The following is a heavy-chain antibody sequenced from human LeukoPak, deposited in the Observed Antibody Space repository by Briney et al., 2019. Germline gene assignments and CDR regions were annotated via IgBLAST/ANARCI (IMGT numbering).Heavy chain of an antibody. J-gene: IGHJ3*02. V-gene: IGHV4-34*01. CDR2: ISHSAIT. CDR1: GGSLTDYY. Sequence: PSETLSLTCAVYGGSLTDYYWSWIRQPPGKGLEWIGQISHSAITNYNPSLESRVTMSVDTSMNQFSLKLSSVTAADTAVYYCARETTVIIPGRSDVFDIWGQGTMVTVSS. D-gene: IGHD4-17*01. CDR3: ARETTVIIPGRSDVFDI.